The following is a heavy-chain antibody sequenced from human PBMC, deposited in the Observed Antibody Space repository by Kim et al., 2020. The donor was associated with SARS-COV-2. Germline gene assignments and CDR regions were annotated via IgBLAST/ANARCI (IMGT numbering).Heavy chain of an antibody. J-gene: IGHJ4*02. CDR3: ARLYYDILTGYPSFDY. D-gene: IGHD3-9*01. V-gene: IGHV2-70*01. CDR2: IDWDDDK. CDR1: GFSLSTNGMC. Sequence: SGPTLVNPTQTLTLTCTFSGFSLSTNGMCVSWIRQPPGKALEWLALIDWDDDKYYSTSLKTRLTISKDTSKNQVVLTMTNMDPVDTATYYCARLYYDILTGYPSFDYWGQGTLVTVSS.